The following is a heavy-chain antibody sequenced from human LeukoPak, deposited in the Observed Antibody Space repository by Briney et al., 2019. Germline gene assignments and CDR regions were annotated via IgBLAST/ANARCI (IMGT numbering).Heavy chain of an antibody. CDR1: GGTFSSYT. D-gene: IGHD5-18*01. J-gene: IGHJ4*02. Sequence: SVKVSCKASGGTFSSYTISWVRQAPGQGLEWMGRIIPILGIANYARKFQGRVTITADKSTSTAYMELSSLRSEDTAVYYCARLTVTLYSYGSARDDYWGQGTLVTVSS. V-gene: IGHV1-69*02. CDR2: IIPILGIA. CDR3: ARLTVTLYSYGSARDDY.